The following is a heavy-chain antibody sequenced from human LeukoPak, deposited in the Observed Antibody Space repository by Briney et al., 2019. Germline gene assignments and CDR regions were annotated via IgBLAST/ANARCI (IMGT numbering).Heavy chain of an antibody. CDR2: IKQDGSEK. J-gene: IGHJ4*02. V-gene: IGHV3-7*01. CDR3: AASAEYSGYDWGQYYFDY. CDR1: GFTFSSYW. Sequence: GGSLTLSCAASGFTFSSYWMSWVRQAPGKGLEWVANIKQDGSEKYYVDSVKGRFTISRDNAKNSLYLQMNSLRAEDTAVYYCAASAEYSGYDWGQYYFDYWGQGTLVTVSS. D-gene: IGHD5-12*01.